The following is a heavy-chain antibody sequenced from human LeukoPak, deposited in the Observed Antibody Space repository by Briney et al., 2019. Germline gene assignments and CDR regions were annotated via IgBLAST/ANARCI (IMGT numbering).Heavy chain of an antibody. Sequence: GASVKVSCRASGGTFRSYAISWVRQAPGQGLEWMGRIIPIFGIANYAQKFQGRVTITADKSTSTAYMELSSLRSEDTAVYYCARWDGDYRRLDYWGQGTLVTVSS. CDR3: ARWDGDYRRLDY. CDR1: GGTFRSYA. CDR2: IIPIFGIA. J-gene: IGHJ4*02. D-gene: IGHD4-17*01. V-gene: IGHV1-69*04.